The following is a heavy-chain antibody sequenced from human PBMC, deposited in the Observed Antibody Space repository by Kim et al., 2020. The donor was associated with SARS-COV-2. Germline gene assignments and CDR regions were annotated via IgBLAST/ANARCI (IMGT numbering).Heavy chain of an antibody. V-gene: IGHV3-15*01. J-gene: IGHJ4*02. D-gene: IGHD3-22*01. Sequence: GRFTISRDDSKNTLYLQMNSLKTEDTAVYYCTTEGTSDYYDSSGYYLFDYWGQRTLVTVSS. CDR3: TTEGTSDYYDSSGYYLFDY.